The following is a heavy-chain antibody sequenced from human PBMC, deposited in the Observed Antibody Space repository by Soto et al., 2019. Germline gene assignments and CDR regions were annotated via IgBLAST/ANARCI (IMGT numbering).Heavy chain of an antibody. CDR3: TTDFTDSSGYYYSYFDY. J-gene: IGHJ4*02. CDR1: GFTFSNAW. D-gene: IGHD3-22*01. Sequence: PGGSLRLSGAASGFTFSNAWMSWVRQAPGKGLEWVGRIKSKTDGGTTDYAAPVKGRFTISRDDSKNTLYLQMNSLKTEDTAVSYCTTDFTDSSGYYYSYFDYWGKGTRVTVSS. V-gene: IGHV3-15*01. CDR2: IKSKTDGGTT.